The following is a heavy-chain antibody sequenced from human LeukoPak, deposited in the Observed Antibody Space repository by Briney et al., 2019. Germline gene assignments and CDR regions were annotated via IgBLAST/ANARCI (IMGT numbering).Heavy chain of an antibody. CDR3: ARDGYYGSGHRYYFDY. D-gene: IGHD3-10*01. J-gene: IGHJ4*02. CDR2: INPNSGGT. V-gene: IGHV1-2*02. Sequence: ASVKVSCKASGYTFTGYYMHWVRQASGQGLEWMGWINPNSGGTNYAQKFQGRVTMTRDTSISTAYMELSRLRSDDTAVYYCARDGYYGSGHRYYFDYWGQGTLVTVSS. CDR1: GYTFTGYY.